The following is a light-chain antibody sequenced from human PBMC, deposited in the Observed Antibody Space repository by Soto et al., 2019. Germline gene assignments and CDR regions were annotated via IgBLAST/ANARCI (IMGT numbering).Light chain of an antibody. Sequence: DIQMTQSPSSLSASVGDRVTITCRASQGISNYLAWYQQQPGKVPKLLIYVASTLESGVPSRFSGSGSGTDFTLTISSLQPEDVATYYCQHYNSSSWTFGQGTKVEIK. V-gene: IGKV1-27*01. CDR3: QHYNSSSWT. CDR2: VAS. J-gene: IGKJ1*01. CDR1: QGISNY.